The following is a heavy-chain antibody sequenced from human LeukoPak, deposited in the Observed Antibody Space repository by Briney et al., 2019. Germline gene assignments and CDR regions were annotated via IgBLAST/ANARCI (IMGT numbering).Heavy chain of an antibody. CDR2: ISSSSDHI. CDR3: ARGVVPAAFDY. Sequence: GGSLRLSCAASGSTFSSYSMNWVRQAPGKGLEWVSSISSSSDHIAYADSVKGRFTISRDNAKNALYLQVNSLRAEDTAVYYCARGVVPAAFDYWGQGTLVTVSP. J-gene: IGHJ4*02. V-gene: IGHV3-21*01. D-gene: IGHD2-2*01. CDR1: GSTFSSYS.